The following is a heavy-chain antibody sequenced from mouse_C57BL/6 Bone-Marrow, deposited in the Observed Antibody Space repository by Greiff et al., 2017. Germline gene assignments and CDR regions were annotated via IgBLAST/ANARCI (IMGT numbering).Heavy chain of an antibody. Sequence: VQLQQSGAELVKPVASVKLSCKASGYTFTSYWMHWVKQRPGQGLEWIGMIHPNSGSTNYNEKFKSKATLTVDKSSSTAYMQLSSLTSEGSAVYYCARLDYGSRGGDYWGQGTTLTVSS. J-gene: IGHJ2*01. CDR1: GYTFTSYW. CDR3: ARLDYGSRGGDY. D-gene: IGHD1-1*01. V-gene: IGHV1-64*01. CDR2: IHPNSGST.